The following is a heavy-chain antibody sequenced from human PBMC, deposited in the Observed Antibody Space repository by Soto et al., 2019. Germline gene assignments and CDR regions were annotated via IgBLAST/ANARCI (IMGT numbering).Heavy chain of an antibody. CDR2: INPSDGNR. CDR3: ARDRLRGYDSSGFYS. Sequence: ASVKVSCKASGHTFTSNGISWVRQAPGQGLEWMGWINPSDGNRNFAQKFEDRVTMTTATSTNTVFLELRSLKSDDTAIYYCARDRLRGYDSSGFYSWGQGTMVTVSS. V-gene: IGHV1-18*01. D-gene: IGHD3-22*01. CDR1: GHTFTSNG. J-gene: IGHJ4*02.